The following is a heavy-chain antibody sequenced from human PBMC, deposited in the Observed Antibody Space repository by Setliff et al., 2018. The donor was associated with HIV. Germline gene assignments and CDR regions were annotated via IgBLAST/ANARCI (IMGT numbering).Heavy chain of an antibody. J-gene: IGHJ4*02. D-gene: IGHD2-2*01. CDR2: INPSGGST. V-gene: IGHV1-46*01. Sequence: VASVKVSCKASGYTFTNYYMHWVRQAPGQGLEWMGIINPSGGSTSHAQKFQGRVNMTRDTSTSTVHMEVSSLRSEDTAVYYCAREGSFVPAAPLGNGNRILDFWGQGTLVTVPQ. CDR1: GYTFTNYY. CDR3: AREGSFVPAAPLGNGNRILDF.